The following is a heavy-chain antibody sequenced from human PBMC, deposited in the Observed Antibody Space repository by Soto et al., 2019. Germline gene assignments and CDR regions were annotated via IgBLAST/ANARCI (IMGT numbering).Heavy chain of an antibody. Sequence: QITLKESGPTLVKPTQTLTLTCTFSGFSLSTSGVGVGWIRQPPGKALEWLALISWDDDKRYSPSLKSRLTITKDASKNQVVLTMTNMDPVDTATYYCAHRRSYCSGGSCYSGFDYWGQGTLVTVSS. CDR3: AHRRSYCSGGSCYSGFDY. J-gene: IGHJ4*02. CDR1: GFSLSTSGVG. V-gene: IGHV2-5*02. CDR2: ISWDDDK. D-gene: IGHD2-15*01.